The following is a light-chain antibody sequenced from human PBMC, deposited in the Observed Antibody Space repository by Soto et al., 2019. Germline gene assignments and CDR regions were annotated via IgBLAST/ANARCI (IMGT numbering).Light chain of an antibody. CDR1: QSVSGN. CDR2: GAS. Sequence: EVVMTQSPATLSVSPGERVTLCCTASQSVSGNLAWYQQKPGQAPRLLIHGASTRATDIPARFSGSGSGTEFTLTITSLQSEDFAVYYCQQYHNWPPGLTFGGGTRVEIK. CDR3: QQYHNWPPGLT. V-gene: IGKV3-15*01. J-gene: IGKJ4*01.